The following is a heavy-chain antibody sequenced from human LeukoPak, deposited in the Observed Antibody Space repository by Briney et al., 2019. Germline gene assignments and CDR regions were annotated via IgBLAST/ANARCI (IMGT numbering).Heavy chain of an antibody. Sequence: GGSLRLSCVVSGFAVSSNYMSWVRQAPGKGLEWVSVISSGATTNNAESVKGRFSTSRDNAKNTLFLQMNSLRVEDTAVYYCAREGFRGTLDQWGQGTLVTVSS. V-gene: IGHV3-66*01. J-gene: IGHJ4*02. D-gene: IGHD3-16*01. CDR2: ISSGATT. CDR1: GFAVSSNY. CDR3: AREGFRGTLDQ.